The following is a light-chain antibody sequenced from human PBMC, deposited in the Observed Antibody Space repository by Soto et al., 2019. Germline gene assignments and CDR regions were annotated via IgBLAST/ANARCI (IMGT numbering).Light chain of an antibody. J-gene: IGKJ4*01. Sequence: EIVLTQSPGTLSLSPGERATLSCRASQSVSSSYLAWYQQKPGQAPRLLIYGASSRATGIPDRFSGSGSGTDFTLTISRLEPDDFAVYYCQHYGRSPLTFGGGTKVDIK. CDR3: QHYGRSPLT. CDR2: GAS. V-gene: IGKV3-20*01. CDR1: QSVSSSY.